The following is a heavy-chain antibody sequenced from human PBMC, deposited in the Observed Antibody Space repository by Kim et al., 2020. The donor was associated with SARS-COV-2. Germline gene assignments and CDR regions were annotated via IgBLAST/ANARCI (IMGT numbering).Heavy chain of an antibody. CDR1: GGSISSGGYY. Sequence: SETLSLTCTVSGGSISSGGYYWSWILQHPGKGLECIGYIYYSGSTYYNPSLKSRVTISVDTSKNQFSLKLSSVTAADTAVYYCARGDDSYYYYGMDVWGQGTTVTVSS. J-gene: IGHJ6*02. V-gene: IGHV4-31*03. D-gene: IGHD3-22*01. CDR3: ARGDDSYYYYGMDV. CDR2: IYYSGST.